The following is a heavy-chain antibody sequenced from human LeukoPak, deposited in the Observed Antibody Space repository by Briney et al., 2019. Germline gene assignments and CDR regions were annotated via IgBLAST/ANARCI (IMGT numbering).Heavy chain of an antibody. D-gene: IGHD3-22*01. J-gene: IGHJ4*02. CDR3: AREHVVRDYDSSDYHTFDY. V-gene: IGHV4-31*03. CDR2: IYYSGST. CDR1: GGSISSGGYY. Sequence: SETLSLTCTVSGGSISSGGYYWSWIRQHPGKGLEWIGYIYYSGSTYYNPSLKSRVTISVDTSKNQFSLKLSSVTAADTAVYYCAREHVVRDYDSSDYHTFDYWGQGTLVTVSS.